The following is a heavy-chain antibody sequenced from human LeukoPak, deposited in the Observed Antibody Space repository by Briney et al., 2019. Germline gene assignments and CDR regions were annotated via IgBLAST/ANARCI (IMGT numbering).Heavy chain of an antibody. J-gene: IGHJ4*02. Sequence: SVKVSCKASGGTFSSYAISWVRQAPGQGLEWMGGIIPIFGTANYAQKFQGRVTITADKSTSTAYMELSSLRSEDTAVYYCARGPYYYGSGSYHFDYWGQGTLVTVSS. CDR3: ARGPYYYGSGSYHFDY. D-gene: IGHD3-10*01. CDR2: IIPIFGTA. V-gene: IGHV1-69*06. CDR1: GGTFSSYA.